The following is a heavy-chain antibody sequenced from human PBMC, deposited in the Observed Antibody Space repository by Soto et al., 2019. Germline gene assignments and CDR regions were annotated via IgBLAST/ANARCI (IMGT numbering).Heavy chain of an antibody. J-gene: IGHJ4*02. D-gene: IGHD5-12*01. CDR1: GFTFSSYG. CDR2: IWYDGSNK. V-gene: IGHV3-33*01. CDR3: ARDGSWDGYHRQGDFDY. Sequence: QVQLVESGGGVVQPGRSLRLSCAASGFTFSSYGMHWVRQAPGKGLEWVAVIWYDGSNKYYADSVKGRFTISRDNSXNXXYLQMNSLRAEDTAVYYCARDGSWDGYHRQGDFDYWGQGTLVTVSS.